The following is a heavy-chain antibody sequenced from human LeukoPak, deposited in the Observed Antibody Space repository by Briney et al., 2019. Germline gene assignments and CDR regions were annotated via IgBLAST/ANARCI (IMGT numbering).Heavy chain of an antibody. D-gene: IGHD3/OR15-3a*01. CDR2: INSVGSST. V-gene: IGHV3-74*01. J-gene: IGHJ3*02. CDR3: VLDLFSYFAFDI. Sequence: PRGSLTLSWVASAFSFTTYCTHWVRHAAGRGLLWVSRINSVGSSTYYGGSVEGRFTTSRDNAKNALHLQMNSLTAERPPVYYWVLDLFSYFAFDIWGQGRMVNVSS. CDR1: AFSFTTYC.